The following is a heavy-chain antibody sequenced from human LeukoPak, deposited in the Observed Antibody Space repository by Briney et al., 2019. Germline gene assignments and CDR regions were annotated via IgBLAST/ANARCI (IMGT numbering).Heavy chain of an antibody. D-gene: IGHD3-16*01. V-gene: IGHV3-30*18. Sequence: PGGSLRLSCAASGFSFSNYGIHWVRQAPGKGLEWVTVISYDGSNKYYADSVKGRFTISRDNSKNTLYLQMSSLRAEDTAVYYCAKGGTYRDYFDYWGQGTLVTVSS. CDR3: AKGGTYRDYFDY. J-gene: IGHJ4*02. CDR2: ISYDGSNK. CDR1: GFSFSNYG.